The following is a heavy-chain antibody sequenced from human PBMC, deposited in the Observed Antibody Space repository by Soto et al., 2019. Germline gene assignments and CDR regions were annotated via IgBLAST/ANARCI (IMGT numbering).Heavy chain of an antibody. D-gene: IGHD6-19*01. Sequence: EVQLVESGGGLVQPGGSLRLSCVASGFSFSSYWMKWVRQAPGKGLETVANIKGDGSEKTYVDSVKGRFTISRDNAKNSLYLEMDRLRAEDMAVYYGARNRGWDTLDYWGQGTLVTVSS. V-gene: IGHV3-7*01. J-gene: IGHJ4*02. CDR3: ARNRGWDTLDY. CDR1: GFSFSSYW. CDR2: IKGDGSEK.